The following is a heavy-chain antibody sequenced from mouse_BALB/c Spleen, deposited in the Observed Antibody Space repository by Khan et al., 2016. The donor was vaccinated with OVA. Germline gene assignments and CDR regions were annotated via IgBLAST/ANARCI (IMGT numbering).Heavy chain of an antibody. CDR2: IWSDGSA. V-gene: IGHV2-6-1*01. D-gene: IGHD2-10*01. Sequence: VQLKESGPGLVAPSQSLSITCTISGFSLTNYGVHWVRQPPGKGLEWLVVIWSDGSATYNSALKSRLSISKDNSKNQVFLKMNSLQTDVTAMYYCARQPYYHYYIMDYWGQGTSVTVSS. J-gene: IGHJ4*01. CDR3: ARQPYYHYYIMDY. CDR1: GFSLTNYG.